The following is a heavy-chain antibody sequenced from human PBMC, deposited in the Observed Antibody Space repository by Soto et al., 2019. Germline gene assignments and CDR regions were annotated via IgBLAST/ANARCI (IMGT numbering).Heavy chain of an antibody. CDR2: ASYDGSYK. J-gene: IGHJ4*02. D-gene: IGHD5-12*01. CDR3: AKERSVVATTPDFDY. CDR1: GFTFSSFG. V-gene: IGHV3-30*18. Sequence: QVQLVESGGGVVQPGRSLRLSCAASGFTFSSFGMHWVRQAPGKGLEWVAVASYDGSYKYYADSVKGRFTISRDNSKNTRYMQMNSLRAEDTAVYYCAKERSVVATTPDFDYWGQGTRVTVSS.